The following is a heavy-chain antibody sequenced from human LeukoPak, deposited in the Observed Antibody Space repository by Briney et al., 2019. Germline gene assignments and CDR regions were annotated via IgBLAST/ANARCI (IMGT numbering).Heavy chain of an antibody. Sequence: SETLSLTCTVSGGSISSSTYYWGWIRRPPGKGLEWIGSIYYSGSTYYNPSLKSRVTVSVDTSKNQFSLELSSATAADTAVYYCVRGSTLRHYQYWGQGTLVTVSS. J-gene: IGHJ4*02. CDR2: IYYSGST. CDR3: VRGSTLRHYQY. D-gene: IGHD3-16*01. CDR1: GGSISSSTYY. V-gene: IGHV4-39*01.